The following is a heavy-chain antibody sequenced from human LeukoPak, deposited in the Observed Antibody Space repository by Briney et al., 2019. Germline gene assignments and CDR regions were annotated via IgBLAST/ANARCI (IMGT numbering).Heavy chain of an antibody. CDR3: ARDRAITMVRPPAPVGY. Sequence: GGSLRLSCAASGFTFSSYWMSWVRQAPGKGLEWVANIKQDGSEKYYVDSVKGRFTISRDNAKNSLYLQMNSLRAEDTAVYYCARDRAITMVRPPAPVGYWGQGTLVTVSS. D-gene: IGHD3-10*01. CDR1: GFTFSSYW. J-gene: IGHJ4*02. V-gene: IGHV3-7*01. CDR2: IKQDGSEK.